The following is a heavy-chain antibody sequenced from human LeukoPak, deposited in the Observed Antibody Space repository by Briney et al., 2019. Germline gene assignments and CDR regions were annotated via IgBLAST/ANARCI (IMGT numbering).Heavy chain of an antibody. D-gene: IGHD2-2*01. CDR2: ISGSGGST. CDR1: GFTFSSYG. V-gene: IGHV3-23*01. J-gene: IGHJ4*02. CDR3: AKGARRYQLLFDFRGVIEF. Sequence: PGGSLRLSCAASGFTFSSYGMSWVRQAPGKGLEWVSAISGSGGSTYYADSVKGRFTISRDNSKNTLYLQMNSLRAEDTAVYYCAKGARRYQLLFDFRGVIEFWGQGTLVTVSS.